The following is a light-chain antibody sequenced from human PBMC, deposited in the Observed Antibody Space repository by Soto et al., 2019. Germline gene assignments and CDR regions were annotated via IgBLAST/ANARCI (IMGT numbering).Light chain of an antibody. J-gene: IGLJ2*01. CDR1: SSDVGGYNY. CDR3: SSYAASNNLGV. Sequence: ALTQPHSASGSPGQSVTISCIGTSSDVGGYNYVSWYQQHPGKAPKLMIYEVSKRPSGVPDRFSGSKSGNTASLTVSGLQAEDEADYYCSSYAASNNLGVFGGGTSSPS. CDR2: EVS. V-gene: IGLV2-8*01.